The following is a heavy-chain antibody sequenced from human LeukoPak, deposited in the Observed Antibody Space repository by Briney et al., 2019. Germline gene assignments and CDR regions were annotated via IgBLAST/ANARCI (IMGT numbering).Heavy chain of an antibody. J-gene: IGHJ6*02. V-gene: IGHV1-8*03. CDR3: ARGYGAGYCSSTSCYGGAAGDYYYYGMDV. D-gene: IGHD2-2*01. Sequence: ASVKVSCEASGYTFTGYHIHWVRQAPGQGLEWMGWINPKSGDTNYAQKFQGRVTITADESTSTAYMELSSLRSEDTAVYYCARGYGAGYCSSTSCYGGAAGDYYYYGMDVWGQGTTVTVSS. CDR1: GYTFTGYH. CDR2: INPKSGDT.